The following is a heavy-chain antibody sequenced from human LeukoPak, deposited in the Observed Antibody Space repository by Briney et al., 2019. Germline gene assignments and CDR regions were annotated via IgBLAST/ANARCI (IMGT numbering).Heavy chain of an antibody. CDR1: GGTFSSYA. Sequence: SVKVSCKASGGTFSSYAISWARQAPGQGLEWMGGIIPIFGTANYAQKFQGRVTITADKSTSTAYMELSSLRSDDTAVYYCARDYDFWSGYYMCNWFDPWGQGTLVTVSS. D-gene: IGHD3-3*01. V-gene: IGHV1-69*06. CDR2: IIPIFGTA. CDR3: ARDYDFWSGYYMCNWFDP. J-gene: IGHJ5*02.